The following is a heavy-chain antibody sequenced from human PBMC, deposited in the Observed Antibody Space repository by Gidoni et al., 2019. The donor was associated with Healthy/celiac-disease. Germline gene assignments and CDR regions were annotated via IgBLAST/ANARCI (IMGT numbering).Heavy chain of an antibody. Sequence: EVQLVESGGVVVQPGGSLRLSCAASGFTFDDYAMHWVRQAPGKGLEWVSLISWDGGSTYYADSVKGRFTISRDNSKNSLYLQMNSLRAEDTALYYCAKDWRAYCGGDCWGGGFDYWGQGTLVTVSS. CDR1: GFTFDDYA. J-gene: IGHJ4*02. CDR2: ISWDGGST. V-gene: IGHV3-43D*04. CDR3: AKDWRAYCGGDCWGGGFDY. D-gene: IGHD2-21*02.